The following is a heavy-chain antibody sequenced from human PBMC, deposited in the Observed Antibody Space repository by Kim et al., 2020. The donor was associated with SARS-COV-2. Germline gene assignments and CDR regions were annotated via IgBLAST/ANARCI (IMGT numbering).Heavy chain of an antibody. CDR2: IYYSGST. Sequence: SETLSLTCTVSGGSISSYYWSWIRQPPGKGLEWIGYIYYSGSTNYNPSLKSRVTISVDTSKNQFSLKLSSVTAADTAVYYCARVMGHYDFWSGYYDYYYYMDVWGKGTTVTVSS. J-gene: IGHJ6*03. CDR1: GGSISSYY. CDR3: ARVMGHYDFWSGYYDYYYYMDV. D-gene: IGHD3-3*01. V-gene: IGHV4-59*01.